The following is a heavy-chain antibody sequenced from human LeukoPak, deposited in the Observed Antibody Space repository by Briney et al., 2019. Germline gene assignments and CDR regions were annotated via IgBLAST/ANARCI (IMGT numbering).Heavy chain of an antibody. J-gene: IGHJ4*02. D-gene: IGHD3-22*01. CDR2: ISGSGGSA. CDR3: AKVLVPDSYYYDSSGYYFDY. CDR1: GFTFSSYA. Sequence: GGSLRLSCAASGFTFSSYAMGWVRQAPGKGLEWVSAISGSGGSAYYADSVKGRFTISRDNSKNTLYLQMNSLRAEDTAVYYCAKVLVPDSYYYDSSGYYFDYWGQGTLVTVSS. V-gene: IGHV3-23*01.